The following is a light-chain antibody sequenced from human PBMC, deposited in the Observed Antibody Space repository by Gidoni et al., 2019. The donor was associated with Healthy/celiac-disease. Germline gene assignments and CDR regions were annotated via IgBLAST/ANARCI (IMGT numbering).Light chain of an antibody. CDR2: DAS. Sequence: EIVLPQSPATLSLSPGEIATLSCRASQSVSSYLAWSQQNPGQAPRLLIYDASNRATGIPARFSGSGSGTDFTLTISSLEPEDFAVYYWQQRSNWPITFGQGTRLEIK. CDR3: QQRSNWPIT. J-gene: IGKJ5*01. V-gene: IGKV3-11*01. CDR1: QSVSSY.